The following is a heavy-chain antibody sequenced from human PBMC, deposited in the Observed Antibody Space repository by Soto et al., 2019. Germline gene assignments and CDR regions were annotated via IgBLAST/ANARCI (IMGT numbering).Heavy chain of an antibody. D-gene: IGHD3-9*01. CDR3: ARDRDFDWLYPGFDP. CDR1: GFTFSDYY. CDR2: ISSSGSTI. V-gene: IGHV3-11*01. Sequence: GGSLRLSCAASGFTFSDYYMSWIRQAPGKGLEWVSYISSSGSTIYYADSVKGRFTISRDNAKNSLYLQMNSLRAEDTAVYYCARDRDFDWLYPGFDPWGQGTLVTVPQ. J-gene: IGHJ5*02.